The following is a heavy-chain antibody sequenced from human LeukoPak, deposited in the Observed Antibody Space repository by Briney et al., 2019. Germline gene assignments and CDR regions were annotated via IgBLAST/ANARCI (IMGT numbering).Heavy chain of an antibody. D-gene: IGHD3-16*02. CDR2: INPNSGGT. CDR3: ARFIGSDAFDI. V-gene: IGHV1-2*02. Sequence: GASVKVSCKASGYTFTGYYMHWVRQAPGQGLEWMGWINPNSGGTNYAQTFQGRVTMTRDTSTSTAYMELSRLRSDDTAVYYCARFIGSDAFDIWGQGTMVTVSS. J-gene: IGHJ3*02. CDR1: GYTFTGYY.